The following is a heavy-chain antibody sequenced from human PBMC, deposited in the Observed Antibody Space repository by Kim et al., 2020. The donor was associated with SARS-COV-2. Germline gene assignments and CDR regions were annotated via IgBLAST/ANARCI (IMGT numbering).Heavy chain of an antibody. V-gene: IGHV3-74*01. Sequence: GGSLRLSCAASGFRSSNYYVNWVRQRPGKWLEWVSRISNDGGVTPYADSVRGRFTMSRDSAENTVYLQMNSLSAEDTAVYFCARGIFRDGFDVWGQGTTV. CDR1: GFRSSNYY. CDR2: ISNDGGVT. CDR3: ARGIFRDGFDV. D-gene: IGHD2-15*01. J-gene: IGHJ6*02.